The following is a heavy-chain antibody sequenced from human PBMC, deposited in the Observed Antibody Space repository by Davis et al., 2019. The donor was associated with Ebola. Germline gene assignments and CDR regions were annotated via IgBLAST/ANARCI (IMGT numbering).Heavy chain of an antibody. Sequence: GESLKISCAASGFTFSSYWMHWVRQAPGKGLEWVSSISSSSSYIYYADSVKGRFTISRDNAKNSLYLQMNSLRAEDTAVYYCARAVAPSYFDYWGQGTLVTVSS. D-gene: IGHD5-12*01. CDR2: ISSSSSYI. V-gene: IGHV3-21*01. CDR1: GFTFSSYW. CDR3: ARAVAPSYFDY. J-gene: IGHJ4*02.